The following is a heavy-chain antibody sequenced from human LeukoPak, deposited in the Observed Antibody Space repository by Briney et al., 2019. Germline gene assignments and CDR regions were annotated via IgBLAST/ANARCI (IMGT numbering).Heavy chain of an antibody. CDR3: ARDLPYNYDILTGYFRWFDP. V-gene: IGHV4-34*01. Sequence: SETLSLTCAVYGGSFSGYYWSWIRQPPGKGLEWIGEINHIGSTNYNPSLKSRVTISVDTSKNQFSLKLSSVTAADTAVYYCARDLPYNYDILTGYFRWFDPWGQGTLVTVSS. J-gene: IGHJ5*02. CDR2: INHIGST. CDR1: GGSFSGYY. D-gene: IGHD3-9*01.